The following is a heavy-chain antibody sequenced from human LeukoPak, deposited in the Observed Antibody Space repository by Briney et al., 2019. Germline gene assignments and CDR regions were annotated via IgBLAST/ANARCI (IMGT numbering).Heavy chain of an antibody. V-gene: IGHV4-30-4*08. CDR3: AREPTVVTGAFDI. CDR2: IYYSGST. Sequence: SETLSLTCTVSDGSISSGDYYWSWIRQPPGKGLEWIGHIYYSGSTYYNPSLKSRVTISVDTSKNQFSLKLSSVTAADTAVYYCAREPTVVTGAFDIWGQGTMVTVSS. D-gene: IGHD4-23*01. CDR1: DGSISSGDYY. J-gene: IGHJ3*02.